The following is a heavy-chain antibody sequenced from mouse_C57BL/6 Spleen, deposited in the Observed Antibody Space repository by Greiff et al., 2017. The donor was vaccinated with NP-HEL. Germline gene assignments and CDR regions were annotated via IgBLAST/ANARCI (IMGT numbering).Heavy chain of an antibody. CDR1: GYTFTSYW. Sequence: VQLQQPGAELVKPGASVKLSCKASGYTFTSYWMHWVKQRPGRGLEWIGRIDPNSGGTKYNEKFKSKATLTVDKPTSSAYMQLSSLTSEDSAVYYCARGKNDYDVVDYFDYWGQGTTLTVSS. CDR3: ARGKNDYDVVDYFDY. V-gene: IGHV1-72*01. CDR2: IDPNSGGT. J-gene: IGHJ2*01. D-gene: IGHD2-4*01.